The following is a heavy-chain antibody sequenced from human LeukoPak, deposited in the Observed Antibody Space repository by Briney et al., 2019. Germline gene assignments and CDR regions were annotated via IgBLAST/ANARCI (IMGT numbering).Heavy chain of an antibody. Sequence: PSETLSLTCAVYGGPFSDYYWSWIRQPPGKGLEWIGKINHSGSTNYSPSLKSRVTISIDTSKNQFSLKLNSMTAADTAVYYCAREAPYNDYLLGTWGQGTLVTVSS. V-gene: IGHV4-34*01. CDR3: AREAPYNDYLLGT. D-gene: IGHD4-11*01. CDR2: INHSGST. CDR1: GGPFSDYY. J-gene: IGHJ5*02.